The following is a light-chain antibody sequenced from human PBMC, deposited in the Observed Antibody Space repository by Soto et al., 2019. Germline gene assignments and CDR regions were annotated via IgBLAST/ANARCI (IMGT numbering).Light chain of an antibody. CDR2: DAS. J-gene: IGKJ2*01. Sequence: EIVLTQSPATLSLSPGERATLSCRASQSVSSYLAWYQQKPGQAPRLLIYDASNRATGIPARFSGSGSGTDFTLIISSLEPEDFAVYYCQQRSNWPQDTFGQETKLEIK. CDR3: QQRSNWPQDT. CDR1: QSVSSY. V-gene: IGKV3-11*01.